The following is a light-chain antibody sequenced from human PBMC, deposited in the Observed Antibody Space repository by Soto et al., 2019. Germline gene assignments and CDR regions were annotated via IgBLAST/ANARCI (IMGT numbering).Light chain of an antibody. CDR1: SSDVGGYNF. V-gene: IGLV2-14*01. J-gene: IGLJ1*01. Sequence: QSALTQPASVSGTPGQSITISCTGTSSDVGGYNFVSWYQQHPGKVPKLMIYEVSNRPSGVSNRFSGSESANTASLTISGLQAEDEADYFCSSYTASSTNVFGTGSKVTVL. CDR3: SSYTASSTNV. CDR2: EVS.